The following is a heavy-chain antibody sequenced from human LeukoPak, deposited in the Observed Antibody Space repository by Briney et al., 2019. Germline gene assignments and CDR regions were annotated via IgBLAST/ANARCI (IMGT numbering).Heavy chain of an antibody. D-gene: IGHD3-10*01. Sequence: SGGSLRLSCATSGFTVSDNYMSWVRQAPGKGLEWVSVIYSGGSTFYADSVKGRFTISRDSSKNTVYLQMNSLRGEDTAVYYCARDLGHGSGSYPSLPDYWGQGTLVTVSS. CDR1: GFTVSDNY. V-gene: IGHV3-66*01. J-gene: IGHJ4*02. CDR3: ARDLGHGSGSYPSLPDY. CDR2: IYSGGST.